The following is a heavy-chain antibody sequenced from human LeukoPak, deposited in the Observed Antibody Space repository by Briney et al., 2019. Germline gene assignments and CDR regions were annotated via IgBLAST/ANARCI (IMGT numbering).Heavy chain of an antibody. Sequence: PSQTLSLTCAVSGVSISSGGYSWRWIRQPPGKGLEWIGYIYHNGSTYYNPSLKSRVTISVDRSKNQFSLKLSSVTAADTAVYYCARGPQSGWYALDIWGQGTMVTVSS. CDR1: GVSISSGGYS. CDR3: ARGPQSGWYALDI. V-gene: IGHV4-30-2*01. D-gene: IGHD2-15*01. J-gene: IGHJ3*02. CDR2: IYHNGST.